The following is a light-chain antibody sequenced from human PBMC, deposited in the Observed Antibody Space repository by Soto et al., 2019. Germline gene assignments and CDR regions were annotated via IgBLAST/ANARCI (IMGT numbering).Light chain of an antibody. CDR3: QSYDSSLSGVV. J-gene: IGLJ2*01. Sequence: QSVLTQPPSVSGAPGQRVTISCTGSSSNIGARYDVHWYQQLPGTAPKLLIYGYSKRPSGVPDRFSGSKSGTSASLAITGLQAEDEADYYCQSYDSSLSGVVFGGGTKLTVL. V-gene: IGLV1-40*01. CDR2: GYS. CDR1: SSNIGARYD.